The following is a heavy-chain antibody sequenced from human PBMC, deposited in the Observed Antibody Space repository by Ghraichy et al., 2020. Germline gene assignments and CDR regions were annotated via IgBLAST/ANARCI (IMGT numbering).Heavy chain of an antibody. CDR3: ATEINPNDFWSGYGSQGGDYGMDV. J-gene: IGHJ6*02. V-gene: IGHV1-8*01. CDR1: GYTFTSYD. Sequence: ASVKVSCKASGYTFTSYDINWVRQATGQGLEWMGWMNPNSGNTGYAQKFQGRVTMTRNTSISTAYMELSSLRSEDTVVYYCATEINPNDFWSGYGSQGGDYGMDVWGQGTTVTVSS. D-gene: IGHD3-3*01. CDR2: MNPNSGNT.